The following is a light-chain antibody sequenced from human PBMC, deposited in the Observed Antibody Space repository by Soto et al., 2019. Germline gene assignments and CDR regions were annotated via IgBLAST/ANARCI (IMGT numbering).Light chain of an antibody. V-gene: IGKV1-39*01. Sequence: DIQMTQSPSSLSAPVVDRVTITCRASQTISTYLNWYQQKPAKAPKLLIHAASIVHSGVPSRFSGSGSGTDFTLTISSLQPEDFATYYWQQSYSDPLTFGPGTKVDIK. CDR3: QQSYSDPLT. J-gene: IGKJ3*01. CDR2: AAS. CDR1: QTISTY.